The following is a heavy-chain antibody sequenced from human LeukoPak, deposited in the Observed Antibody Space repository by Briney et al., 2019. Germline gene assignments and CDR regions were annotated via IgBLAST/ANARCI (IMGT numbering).Heavy chain of an antibody. J-gene: IGHJ4*02. Sequence: GGSLRLSCVVSGFTFSSYEMNWVRQAPGKGLEWVSYIHSSGRSMYYADSVKGRFTISRDNAKNSLYLQMNSLRAEDTAVYYCARYIGELRLFDYWGPGTLVTVSS. D-gene: IGHD1-7*01. V-gene: IGHV3-48*03. CDR3: ARYIGELRLFDY. CDR1: GFTFSSYE. CDR2: IHSSGRSM.